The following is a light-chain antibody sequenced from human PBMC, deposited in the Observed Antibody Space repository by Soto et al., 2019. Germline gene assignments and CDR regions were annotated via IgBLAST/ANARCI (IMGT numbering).Light chain of an antibody. CDR2: DAS. Sequence: EIVLTQSPATLSLSPGERATLSCRASQSVSSDLAWYQQKPGQAPRLLIYDASNRATGIPTRFSGSGSETDFTLTISSLEPEDFAVYYCQQRSDWPPTFGGGTKVEIK. J-gene: IGKJ4*01. CDR3: QQRSDWPPT. V-gene: IGKV3-11*01. CDR1: QSVSSD.